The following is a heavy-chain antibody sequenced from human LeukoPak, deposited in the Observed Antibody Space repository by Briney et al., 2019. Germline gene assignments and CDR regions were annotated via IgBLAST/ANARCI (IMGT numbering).Heavy chain of an antibody. CDR1: GGSISSYY. V-gene: IGHV4-59*01. CDR3: ARAQGTHSFTIDAFDI. D-gene: IGHD5-24*01. Sequence: PSETLSLTCTVSGGSISSYYWSWIRQPPGQGLEWNGYIYYSGSTNYNPSLKSRVTISVDTSKNQFSLKLSSVTAADTAVYYCARAQGTHSFTIDAFDIWGQGTMVTVSS. J-gene: IGHJ3*02. CDR2: IYYSGST.